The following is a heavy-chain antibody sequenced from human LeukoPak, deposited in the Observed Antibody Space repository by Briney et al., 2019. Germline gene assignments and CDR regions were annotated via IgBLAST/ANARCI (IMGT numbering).Heavy chain of an antibody. V-gene: IGHV1-2*02. CDR1: GYTFTGYY. CDR2: INPNSGGT. J-gene: IGHJ5*02. CDR3: AILGYSSENWFDP. D-gene: IGHD6-19*01. Sequence: ASVKVSCKASGYTFTGYYMHWVRQAPGQGLEWMGWINPNSGGTNYAQKFQGRVTMTRDTSISTAYMELSRLRSDDTAVYYCAILGYSSENWFDPWGQGTLVTVSS.